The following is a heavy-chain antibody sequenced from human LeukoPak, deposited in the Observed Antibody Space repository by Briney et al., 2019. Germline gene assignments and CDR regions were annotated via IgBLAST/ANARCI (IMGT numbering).Heavy chain of an antibody. CDR3: ARDANIVVVVAATHFDY. CDR1: GFTFSSYW. D-gene: IGHD2-15*01. J-gene: IGHJ4*02. CDR2: IKQDGSEK. Sequence: GGSLRLSCAASGFTFSSYWMSWVRQAPGKGLEWVANIKQDGSEKYYVDSVKGRFTISRDNAKNSLYLQVNSLRAEDTAVYYCARDANIVVVVAATHFDYWGQGTLVTVSS. V-gene: IGHV3-7*01.